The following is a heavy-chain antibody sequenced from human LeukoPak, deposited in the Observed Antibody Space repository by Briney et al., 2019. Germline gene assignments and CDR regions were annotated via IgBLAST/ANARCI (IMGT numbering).Heavy chain of an antibody. CDR2: ISSSSSTI. D-gene: IGHD5-18*01. V-gene: IGHV3-48*01. CDR1: GFTFSSYS. CDR3: ASLYGDVDTAMVKADY. J-gene: IGHJ4*01. Sequence: PGGSLRLSCAASGFTFSSYSMNWVRQAPGKGLEWVSYISSSSSTIYYADSVKGRFTISRDNAKNSLYLQMNSLRAEDTAVYYCASLYGDVDTAMVKADYWGHGTLVTVSS.